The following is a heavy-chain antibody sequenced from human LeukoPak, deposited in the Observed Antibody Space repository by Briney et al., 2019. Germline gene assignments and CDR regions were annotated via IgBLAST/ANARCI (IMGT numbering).Heavy chain of an antibody. CDR3: ARGLSISWFGELPNPSAVDY. J-gene: IGHJ4*02. Sequence: ASVKVSCKASGYTFTSYDINWVRQATGQGLEWMGWMNPNSGNTGYAQKFQGRVTITRNTSISTAYMGLSSLRSEDTAVYYCARGLSISWFGELPNPSAVDYWGQGTLVTVSS. CDR2: MNPNSGNT. CDR1: GYTFTSYD. D-gene: IGHD3-10*01. V-gene: IGHV1-8*03.